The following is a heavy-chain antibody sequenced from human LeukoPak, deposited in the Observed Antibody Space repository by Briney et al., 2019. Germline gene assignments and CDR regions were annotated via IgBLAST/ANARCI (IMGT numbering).Heavy chain of an antibody. J-gene: IGHJ4*02. CDR1: GFTFSSYA. CDR3: AKDPINWGSIYFDC. D-gene: IGHD7-27*01. V-gene: IGHV3-23*01. Sequence: PGGSLRLSCAASGFTFSSYAMSWVRQAPGKGLEWVSSISGSSDNTNYADSVKGRFTISRDNSKNIMYLQMNSLTAEDTAVYWGAKDPINWGSIYFDCWGQGTRVTVSS. CDR2: ISGSSDNT.